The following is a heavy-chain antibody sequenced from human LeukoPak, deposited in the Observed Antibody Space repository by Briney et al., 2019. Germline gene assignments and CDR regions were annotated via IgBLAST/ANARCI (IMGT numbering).Heavy chain of an antibody. J-gene: IGHJ4*02. V-gene: IGHV1-2*02. CDR2: INPNRGGT. CDR3: AREVKLAYFDY. D-gene: IGHD1-1*01. CDR1: GYTFTGYY. Sequence: ASVKVSCTASGYTFTGYYMHWVRQAPGQGLEWMGWINPNRGGTNYAQKFQGRVTMTRDTSISTAYMELSRLRSDDTAVYYCAREVKLAYFDYWGQGTLVTVSS.